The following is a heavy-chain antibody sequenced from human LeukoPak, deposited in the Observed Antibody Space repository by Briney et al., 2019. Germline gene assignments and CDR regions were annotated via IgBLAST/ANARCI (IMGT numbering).Heavy chain of an antibody. CDR3: AKDLVGYSYGYPYFDY. V-gene: IGHV3-23*01. CDR1: GFTFSSYA. Sequence: PGGSLRLSCAASGFTFSSYAMSWVRQAPGKGLEWVSAISGSGGSTYYADSVKGRFTISRDNSKNTLYLQMNSLGAEDTAVYYCAKDLVGYSYGYPYFDYWGQGTLVTVSS. D-gene: IGHD5-18*01. J-gene: IGHJ4*02. CDR2: ISGSGGST.